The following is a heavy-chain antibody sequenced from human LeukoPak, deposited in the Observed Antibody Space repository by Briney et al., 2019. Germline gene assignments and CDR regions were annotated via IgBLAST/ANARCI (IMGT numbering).Heavy chain of an antibody. V-gene: IGHV1-8*03. CDR1: GYTFASYD. D-gene: IGHD4-17*01. Sequence: ASVKVSCKASGYTFASYDINWVRQATGQGLEWMGWMNPNSGNTGYAQKFQGRVTITRNTSISTAYMELSSLRSEDTAVYYCARVGDYGDYGPPDYWGQGTLVTVSS. CDR2: MNPNSGNT. CDR3: ARVGDYGDYGPPDY. J-gene: IGHJ4*02.